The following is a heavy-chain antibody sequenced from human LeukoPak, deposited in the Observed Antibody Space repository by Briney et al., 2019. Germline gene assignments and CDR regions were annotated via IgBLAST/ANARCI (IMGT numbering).Heavy chain of an antibody. CDR1: GFTFSSYA. CDR3: AKDGLPYDFWSGYYSYYFDY. CDR2: ISGSGGST. D-gene: IGHD3-3*01. J-gene: IGHJ4*02. V-gene: IGHV3-23*01. Sequence: PGGSLRLSCAASGFTFSSYAMSWVRQAPGKGLEWVSAISGSGGSTYYADSVKGRFTISRDNSKNTLYLQMNSLRAEDTAVYYCAKDGLPYDFWSGYYSYYFDYWGQGTLVTVSS.